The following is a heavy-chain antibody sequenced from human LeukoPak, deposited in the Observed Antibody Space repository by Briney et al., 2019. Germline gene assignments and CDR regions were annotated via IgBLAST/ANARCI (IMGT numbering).Heavy chain of an antibody. CDR1: GFTFSTYA. J-gene: IGHJ4*02. V-gene: IGHV3-30-3*01. CDR2: ISYDGINK. CDR3: ARDRDYYGSGSYWGVLDY. D-gene: IGHD3-10*01. Sequence: GGSLRLSCEASGFTFSTYAMNWVRQAPGKGLEWVALISYDGINKYYADSVKGRFTISRDNSKNTLYLQMNSLRAEDTAVYYCARDRDYYGSGSYWGVLDYWGQGTLVTVSS.